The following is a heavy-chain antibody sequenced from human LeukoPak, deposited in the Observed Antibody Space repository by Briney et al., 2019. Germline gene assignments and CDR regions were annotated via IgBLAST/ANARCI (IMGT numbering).Heavy chain of an antibody. Sequence: SGGSLRLSCVASGFTFSSYAMHWVRQAPGKGLEWVAVISYDGSNKYYADSVKGRFTISRDNSKNTLYLQMNSLRAEDTAVYYCARDRDDYFDYWGQGTLVTVSS. CDR3: ARDRDDYFDY. CDR1: GFTFSSYA. CDR2: ISYDGSNK. V-gene: IGHV3-30*04. J-gene: IGHJ4*02.